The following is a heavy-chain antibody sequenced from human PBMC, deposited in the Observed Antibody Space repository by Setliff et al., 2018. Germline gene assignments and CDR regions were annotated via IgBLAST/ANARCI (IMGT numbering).Heavy chain of an antibody. Sequence: PSETLSLTCTVSGGSISSYFWSWIRQPTGTGLEWIGYIYHNGNTNFNPSLKTRVTMSVDTTKNQFALNLRSVTAADAAVYYCVRDRTAYSYGLDVWGQGTTVTVSS. V-gene: IGHV4-59*01. J-gene: IGHJ6*02. D-gene: IGHD5-18*01. CDR2: IYHNGNT. CDR3: VRDRTAYSYGLDV. CDR1: GGSISSYF.